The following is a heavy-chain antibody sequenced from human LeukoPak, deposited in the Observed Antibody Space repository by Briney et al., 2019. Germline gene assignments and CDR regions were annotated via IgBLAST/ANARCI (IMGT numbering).Heavy chain of an antibody. D-gene: IGHD2-15*01. J-gene: IGHJ3*01. V-gene: IGHV1-2*07. CDR1: GYTFTNYY. CDR3: ARDQARVVVVVTTTLVFDL. CDR2: INPNSGAT. Sequence: APVKVSCKASGYTFTNYYLHWVRQAPGQGLEWLGWINPNSGATKYAHNFQGRVTMTRDPSISTAYMELTRLRSDDTAMYFCARDQARVVVVVTTTLVFDLWGQGTMITVSS.